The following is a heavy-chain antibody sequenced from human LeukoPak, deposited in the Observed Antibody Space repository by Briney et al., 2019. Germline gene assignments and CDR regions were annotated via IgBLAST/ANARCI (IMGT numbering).Heavy chain of an antibody. V-gene: IGHV4-59*01. J-gene: IGHJ4*02. CDR2: IYYSGST. CDR3: ARYARSTVVPYYFDY. D-gene: IGHD4-23*01. Sequence: PSETLSLTCTVSGGSISSYYWSWIRQPPGKGLEWIGYIYYSGSTNYNPSLKSRVTISVDTSKNQFSLKLSSVTAADTVVYYCARYARSTVVPYYFDYWGQGTLVTVSS. CDR1: GGSISSYY.